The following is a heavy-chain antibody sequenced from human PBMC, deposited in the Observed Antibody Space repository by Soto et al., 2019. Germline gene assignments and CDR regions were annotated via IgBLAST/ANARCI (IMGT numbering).Heavy chain of an antibody. J-gene: IGHJ6*02. V-gene: IGHV1-18*01. CDR2: ISADSGST. CDR3: ARHFDYYYYAMDV. CDR1: GYTFSSFR. D-gene: IGHD3-3*02. Sequence: QVQLVQSGDEVKKPGASVKVSCKASGYTFSSFRISWVRQAPGQGLEWMGWISADSGSTNYAQRFQDRVTMSTDTSTTTASMELTSLRSDDTAVYYCARHFDYYYYAMDVWGQGTTVTVSS.